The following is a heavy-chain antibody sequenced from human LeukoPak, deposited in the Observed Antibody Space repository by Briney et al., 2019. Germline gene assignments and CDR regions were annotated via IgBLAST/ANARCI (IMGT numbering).Heavy chain of an antibody. V-gene: IGHV4-30-2*01. Sequence: SETLSLTCTVSGGSISSGGYYWSWIRQPPGKGLEWIGYIYHSGSTYYNPSLKSRVTISVDRSKNQFSLKLSSVTAADTAVYYCARDLGTRDDYWGQGTLVTVSS. CDR1: GGSISSGGYY. J-gene: IGHJ4*02. CDR2: IYHSGST. CDR3: ARDLGTRDDY. D-gene: IGHD1-14*01.